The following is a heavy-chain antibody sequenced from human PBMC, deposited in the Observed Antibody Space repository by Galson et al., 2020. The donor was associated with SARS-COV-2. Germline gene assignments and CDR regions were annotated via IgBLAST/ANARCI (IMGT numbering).Heavy chain of an antibody. Sequence: GEYLKISCAVSGFTFSTAWMIWVRQAPGKGLEWVGRIKTRSDGETTDYGAPVKGRFIISRDDSKDTLYLHMNSLRTEDTAVYYCAIRFGGLGCMDVWGKGTTVTVSS. J-gene: IGHJ6*04. CDR2: IKTRSDGETT. CDR3: AIRFGGLGCMDV. D-gene: IGHD3-10*01. CDR1: GFTFSTAW. V-gene: IGHV3-15*01.